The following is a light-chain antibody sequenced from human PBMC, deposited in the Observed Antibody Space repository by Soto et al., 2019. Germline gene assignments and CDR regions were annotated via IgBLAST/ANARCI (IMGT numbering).Light chain of an antibody. J-gene: IGLJ3*02. CDR2: EVS. CDR3: TSYTSTSIWV. CDR1: SSDVGGYTY. Sequence: QSVLTQPASVSGSPGQSITISCTGTSSDVGGYTYVSWYQQHPGKAPKLMIYEVSNRPSGVSDRFSGSKTGNTASLTISGLQAXXXADYYCTSYTSTSIWVFGGGTKVTVL. V-gene: IGLV2-14*01.